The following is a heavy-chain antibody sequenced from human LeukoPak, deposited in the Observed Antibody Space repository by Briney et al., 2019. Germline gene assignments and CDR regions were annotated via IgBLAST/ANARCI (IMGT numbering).Heavy chain of an antibody. CDR2: VNPGGGST. J-gene: IGHJ4*02. D-gene: IGHD6-6*01. CDR3: AREGTFGYSSSSTDY. Sequence: ASVKVSCKASGYIISSYHIHWVRQAPGQGLEWMGIVNPGGGSTSYAQKFQGRVTMTRDTSTSTVYMELRSLRSEDTAVYYCAREGTFGYSSSSTDYWGQGTLVTVSS. V-gene: IGHV1-46*01. CDR1: GYIISSYH.